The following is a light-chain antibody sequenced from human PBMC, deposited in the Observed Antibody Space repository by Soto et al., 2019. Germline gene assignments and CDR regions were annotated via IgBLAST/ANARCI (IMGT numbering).Light chain of an antibody. Sequence: QSVLTQPAYVSGSPGQSITLLCTGTSSDFGIYSSVTWYQQHPGKAPKLMIHDVFYRPSGVSSRFSGSRSGNTASLTISGLQAEDEADYYCSSFTSSSSYVFGPGTKVTVL. J-gene: IGLJ1*01. CDR3: SSFTSSSSYV. V-gene: IGLV2-14*01. CDR1: SSDFGIYSS. CDR2: DVF.